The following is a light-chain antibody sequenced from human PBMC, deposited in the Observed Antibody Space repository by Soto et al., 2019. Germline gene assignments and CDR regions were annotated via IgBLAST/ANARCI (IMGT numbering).Light chain of an antibody. Sequence: SYELTQPPSVSVSPGQTASITCSGDKLGAKYACWYQQKPGQSPVLVIYQDSKRPSGIPERFSGSNSGNTATLTISGTQAMDEADYYCQAWDSSHVVFGRGTKLTVL. J-gene: IGLJ2*01. CDR3: QAWDSSHVV. CDR2: QDS. V-gene: IGLV3-1*01. CDR1: KLGAKY.